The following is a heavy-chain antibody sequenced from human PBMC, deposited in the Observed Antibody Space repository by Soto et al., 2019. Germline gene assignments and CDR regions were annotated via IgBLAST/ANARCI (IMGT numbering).Heavy chain of an antibody. V-gene: IGHV4-30-4*01. Sequence: PSETLSLTCTVSGGSISSGDYYWSWIRRPPGKGLEWIGYIYYSGSTYYNPSLTSRVTISVDTSKNQFSLKLSSVTAADTAVYYCARAGLLERDWFDPWGQGTLVTVSS. J-gene: IGHJ5*02. D-gene: IGHD1-1*01. CDR1: GGSISSGDYY. CDR2: IYYSGST. CDR3: ARAGLLERDWFDP.